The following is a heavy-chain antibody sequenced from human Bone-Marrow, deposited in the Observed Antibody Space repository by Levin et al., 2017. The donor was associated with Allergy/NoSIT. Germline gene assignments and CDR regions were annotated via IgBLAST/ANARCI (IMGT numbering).Heavy chain of an antibody. D-gene: IGHD4-23*01. CDR3: ARQNPTYYGGNSFDY. J-gene: IGHJ4*02. CDR2: FYYSGST. CDR1: GGSINDNNYY. V-gene: IGHV4-39*01. Sequence: SETLSLTCTVSGGSINDNNYYWAWIRQPPGTGLEWIGSFYYSGSTYYNPSLKSRVTISGDTSKNQFSLKLSSVTAADTAVYYCARQNPTYYGGNSFDYWGQGTLVTVSS.